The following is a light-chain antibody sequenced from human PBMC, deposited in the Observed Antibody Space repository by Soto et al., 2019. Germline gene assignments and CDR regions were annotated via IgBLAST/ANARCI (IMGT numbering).Light chain of an antibody. CDR1: QYINTR. Sequence: FTEYPAILSSFSTARVSPSCRASQYINTRLAWYQHRPGQAPRLLIYQTSIRAAGIPARFSASGSGTDFTLTISDVQPEDFAVYYCQQTNKMPRAFGPATKVDIK. V-gene: IGKV3D-11*03. J-gene: IGKJ1*01. CDR3: QQTNKMPRA. CDR2: QTS.